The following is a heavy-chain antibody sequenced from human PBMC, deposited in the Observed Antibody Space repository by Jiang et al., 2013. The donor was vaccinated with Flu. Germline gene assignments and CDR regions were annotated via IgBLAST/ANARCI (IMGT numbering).Heavy chain of an antibody. V-gene: IGHV5-51*01. CDR3: ASSSWYDNYYYYMDV. D-gene: IGHD6-13*01. Sequence: PGKGLEWMGIIYPGDSDTRYSPSFQGQVTISADKSISTAYLQWSSLKASDTAMYYCASSSWYDNYYYYMDVWGKGTTVTVSS. CDR2: IYPGDSDT. J-gene: IGHJ6*03.